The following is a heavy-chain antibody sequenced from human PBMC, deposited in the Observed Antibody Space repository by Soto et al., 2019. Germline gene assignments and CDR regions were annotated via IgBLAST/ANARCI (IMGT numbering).Heavy chain of an antibody. J-gene: IGHJ6*02. D-gene: IGHD5-12*01. CDR3: AREGVAAYYYYGMXV. CDR1: GYTFTRTG. CDR2: ISTYNGDT. V-gene: IGHV1-18*04. Sequence: GAPGKVPSKASGYTFTRTGSNLGRPAPGQGLEWMGWISTYNGDTNYAQTFQGRVTMTTDTSTSTVHMEVRSLRSDDTAVYYCAREGVAAYYYYGMXVWGQGTPVTVSS.